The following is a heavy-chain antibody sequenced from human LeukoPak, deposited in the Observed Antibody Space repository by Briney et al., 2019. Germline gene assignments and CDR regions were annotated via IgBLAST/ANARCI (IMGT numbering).Heavy chain of an antibody. J-gene: IGHJ4*02. CDR3: GGYSYGLLG. CDR2: IAYSGST. V-gene: IGHV4-59*08. D-gene: IGHD5-18*01. CDR1: ARFITTYY. Sequence: PSETLSLTCTVAARFITTYYWRWTRQPPGKGLEWIGYIAYSGSTNYNPAFKSRVTISVATSKSQCSLRLSSVTAADTAVYYCGGYSYGLLGWGEGTLVTVSS.